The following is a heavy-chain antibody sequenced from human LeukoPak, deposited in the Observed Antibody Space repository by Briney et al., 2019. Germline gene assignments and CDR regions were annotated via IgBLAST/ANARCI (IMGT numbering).Heavy chain of an antibody. V-gene: IGHV4-59*11. CDR2: IYYSGKT. J-gene: IGHJ4*02. CDR1: GGSLRSHY. Sequence: SETLSLTCTVSGGSLRSHYWSWMRQPPGKGLEWIGYIYYSGKTTYNPSLKSRVTISIDTSRNQFSLILSSVTPADTAVYYCARDVPRSVFYFDYWGQGTLVTVSS. CDR3: ARDVPRSVFYFDY.